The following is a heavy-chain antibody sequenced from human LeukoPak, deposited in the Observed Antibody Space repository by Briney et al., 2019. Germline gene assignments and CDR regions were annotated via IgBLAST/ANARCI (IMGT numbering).Heavy chain of an antibody. CDR3: ARGHCSGVSCYSVDS. D-gene: IGHD2-15*01. CDR1: GYIFTASY. Sequence: ASVKVSCKASGYIFTASYIHWVRQAPRKGLEWMGWINPNIGGTSFAKKFQGRVTLTRDTSITTTYLELTGLRSDDTAVYFCARGHCSGVSCYSVDSWGQGTLVTVSS. J-gene: IGHJ4*02. V-gene: IGHV1-2*02. CDR2: INPNIGGT.